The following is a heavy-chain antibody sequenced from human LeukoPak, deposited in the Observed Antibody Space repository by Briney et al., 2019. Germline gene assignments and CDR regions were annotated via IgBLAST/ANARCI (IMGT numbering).Heavy chain of an antibody. V-gene: IGHV1-18*01. CDR1: GYTFTTYD. CDR2: ISAYNGNT. CDR3: ARVATGTRSFDY. J-gene: IGHJ4*02. D-gene: IGHD1/OR15-1a*01. Sequence: ASVKVSCKASGYTFTTYDINWVRQAPRQGLEWMGRISAYNGNTNYEQKLQGRVTMTTDTSTRTAYMELRSLRSDDTAVYYCARVATGTRSFDYWGQGTLVTVSS.